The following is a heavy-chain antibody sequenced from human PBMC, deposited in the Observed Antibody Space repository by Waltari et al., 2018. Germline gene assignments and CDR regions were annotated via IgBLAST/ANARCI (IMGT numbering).Heavy chain of an antibody. J-gene: IGHJ4*02. V-gene: IGHV3-74*01. CDR3: ARDLNYKVDY. Sequence: EVQLVESVGGSVQPGGSLRRSCSSSGFNFGTYIMHWVRQAPGKGLVWVSRINSDGSTTRYVDSVKGRFTISRDNAKNTLYLEMNSLRVEDTAMYYCARDLNYKVDYWGQGVLVTVSS. CDR2: INSDGSTT. CDR1: GFNFGTYI. D-gene: IGHD1-7*01.